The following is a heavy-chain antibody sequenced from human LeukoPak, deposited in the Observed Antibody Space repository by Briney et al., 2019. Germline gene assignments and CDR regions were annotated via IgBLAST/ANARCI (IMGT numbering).Heavy chain of an antibody. CDR1: GFTFSGYS. V-gene: IGHV3-48*04. D-gene: IGHD1-26*01. CDR3: ARDPRPSMGATNVDY. Sequence: GGSLRLSCAASGFTFSGYSMNWVRQAPGKGLEWVSYISSSSSTIYYADSVKGRFTISRDNAKNSLYLQINSLRAEDTAVYYCARDPRPSMGATNVDYWGQGTLVTVSS. J-gene: IGHJ4*02. CDR2: ISSSSSTI.